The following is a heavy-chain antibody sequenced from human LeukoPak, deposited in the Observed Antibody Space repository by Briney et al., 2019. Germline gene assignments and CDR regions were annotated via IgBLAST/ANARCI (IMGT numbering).Heavy chain of an antibody. J-gene: IGHJ2*01. V-gene: IGHV5-51*01. CDR3: ARLAPDYYGSGTYPWYFDL. CDR2: IFPGDSDT. D-gene: IGHD3-10*01. Sequence: GESLKISCKGSGYSFPSYWIGGVRQMPGKGLEWMGIIFPGDSDTRYSPSFQGQVTISADKSISTAYLQWSSLKASDTAMYYCARLAPDYYGSGTYPWYFDLWGRGTLVTVSS. CDR1: GYSFPSYW.